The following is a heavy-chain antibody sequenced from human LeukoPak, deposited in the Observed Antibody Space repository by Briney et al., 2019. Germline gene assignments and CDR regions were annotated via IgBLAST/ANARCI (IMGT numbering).Heavy chain of an antibody. V-gene: IGHV1-2*02. CDR3: ARVNAGWELPTGWFDP. Sequence: GASVKVSCRASGYTFIAYYMHWVRQAPGQGLEWMGWINPSSGGTNYAQKFQGRVTMTRDTSISTAYMELSRLRSDDTAVYYCARVNAGWELPTGWFDPWGQGTLVTVSS. J-gene: IGHJ5*02. CDR1: GYTFIAYY. D-gene: IGHD1-26*01. CDR2: INPSSGGT.